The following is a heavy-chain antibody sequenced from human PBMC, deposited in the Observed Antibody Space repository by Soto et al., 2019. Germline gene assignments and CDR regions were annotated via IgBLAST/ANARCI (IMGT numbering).Heavy chain of an antibody. CDR2: IYYSGST. J-gene: IGHJ3*02. V-gene: IGHV4-59*08. CDR3: ARRPGFGHAFDI. Sequence: QVQLQESGPGLVKPSETLSLTCTVSGGSISSYYWTWIRQHPGKGLEWIGYIYYSGSTNYNPSLTSRVTISVDTSKNQFSLKLSSVTAAGTAVYCGARRPGFGHAFDIWGQGTMVTVSS. CDR1: GGSISSYY. D-gene: IGHD3-10*01.